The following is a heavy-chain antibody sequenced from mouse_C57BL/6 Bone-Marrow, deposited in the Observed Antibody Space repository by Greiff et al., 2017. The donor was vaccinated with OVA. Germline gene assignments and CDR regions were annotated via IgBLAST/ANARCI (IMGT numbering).Heavy chain of an antibody. CDR2: IHPNSGST. CDR1: GYTFTSYW. D-gene: IGHD1-1*01. J-gene: IGHJ1*03. Sequence: QVQLQQPGAELVKPGASVKLSCKASGYTFTSYWMHWVKQRPGQGLEWIGMIHPNSGSTNSNEKFKSKATLTVDKSSSTAYMQLSSLTSEDSAVYYCASFYYGSSPDVWGTGTTVTVSS. CDR3: ASFYYGSSPDV. V-gene: IGHV1-64*01.